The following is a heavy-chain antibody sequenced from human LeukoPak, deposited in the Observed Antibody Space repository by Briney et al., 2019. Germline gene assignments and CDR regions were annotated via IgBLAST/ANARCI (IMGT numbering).Heavy chain of an antibody. CDR2: ICWVGGST. Sequence: PGGSLRLSFVASGFTFDDYALHWVGQAPGRGRGGVCLICWVGGSTYYADSVKGRFTISRDNSKNSLYLQMNSLRAEDTALYYCAKGIGGGPSDILTGYPLDYWGQGTLVTVSS. J-gene: IGHJ4*02. CDR3: AKGIGGGPSDILTGYPLDY. V-gene: IGHV3-43D*03. D-gene: IGHD3-9*01. CDR1: GFTFDDYA.